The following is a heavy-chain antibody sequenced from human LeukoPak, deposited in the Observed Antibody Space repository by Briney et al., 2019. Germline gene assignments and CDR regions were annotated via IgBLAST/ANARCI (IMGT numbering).Heavy chain of an antibody. J-gene: IGHJ4*02. Sequence: SETLSLTCTVSSGSIRSSDYHWGWIRQPPGKGLEWIGSVSYSGTTYYNPSLKSRVTISVATSKNQFSLKLNSVTAADTAVYYCARVVSVRSSSNWYGVFDYWGQGALVTVSS. CDR1: SGSIRSSDYH. V-gene: IGHV4-39*01. D-gene: IGHD6-13*01. CDR2: VSYSGTT. CDR3: ARVVSVRSSSNWYGVFDY.